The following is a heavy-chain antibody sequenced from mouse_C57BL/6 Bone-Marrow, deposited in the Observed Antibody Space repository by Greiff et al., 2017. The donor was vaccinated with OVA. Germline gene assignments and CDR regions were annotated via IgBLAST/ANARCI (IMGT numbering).Heavy chain of an antibody. V-gene: IGHV1-50*01. CDR3: ARDYYGSSWNWFAY. CDR1: GYTFTSYW. CDR2: IDPSDSYT. Sequence: QVQLKQPGAELVKPGASVKLSCKASGYTFTSYWMQWVKQRPGQGLEWIGEIDPSDSYTNYNQKFKGKATLTVDTSSSTAYMQLSSLTSEDSAVYYCARDYYGSSWNWFAYWGQGTLVTVSA. D-gene: IGHD1-1*01. J-gene: IGHJ3*01.